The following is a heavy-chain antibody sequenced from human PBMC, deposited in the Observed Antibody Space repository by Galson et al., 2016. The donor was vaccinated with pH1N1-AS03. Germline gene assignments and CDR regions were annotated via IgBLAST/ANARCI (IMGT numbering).Heavy chain of an antibody. Sequence: SLRFSCAGSGFKISTYAINWVRQAPGKGLEWVTGISDSSRGGNIYYADSVKGRFTISRDTSKNTLYLQMNSLRDEDTAVYYCVTHGAWGQGALVTVSS. CDR3: VTHGA. D-gene: IGHD3-10*01. CDR1: GFKISTYA. CDR2: ISDSSRGGNI. J-gene: IGHJ5*02. V-gene: IGHV3-23*01.